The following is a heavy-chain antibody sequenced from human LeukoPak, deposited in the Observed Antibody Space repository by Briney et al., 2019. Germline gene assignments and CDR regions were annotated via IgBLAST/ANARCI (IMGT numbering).Heavy chain of an antibody. CDR1: GYTFTSYG. V-gene: IGHV1-18*01. Sequence: ASVKVSCKASGYTFTSYGISWVRQAPGQGLEWMGWISAYNGDTNYAQKFQGRVTMTTDTSTSTAYMEVRSLRSDDTAVYYCAREGYYDSSGLYPQYFHHWGQGTLVTVSS. D-gene: IGHD3-22*01. CDR2: ISAYNGDT. J-gene: IGHJ1*01. CDR3: AREGYYDSSGLYPQYFHH.